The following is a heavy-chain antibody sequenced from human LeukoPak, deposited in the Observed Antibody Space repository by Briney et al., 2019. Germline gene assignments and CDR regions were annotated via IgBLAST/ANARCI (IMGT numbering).Heavy chain of an antibody. J-gene: IGHJ4*02. CDR3: ARVLYSSYFDY. CDR1: GLTVSSNY. D-gene: IGHD2-8*01. Sequence: PGGAVRLSCVASGLTVSSNYMSWVRHAPGKGLEWVSVIYSGGSTYYADSVKGRFTISRDNSKNTLYLQMNSLRAEDSAVYYCARVLYSSYFDYWGQGTLVTVSS. V-gene: IGHV3-53*01. CDR2: IYSGGST.